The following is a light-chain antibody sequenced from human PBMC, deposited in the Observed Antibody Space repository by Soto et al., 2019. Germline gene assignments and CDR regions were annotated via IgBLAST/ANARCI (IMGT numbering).Light chain of an antibody. Sequence: QSVLTQPASVSGSPGQSITISCTGTSSDVGGYDYVSWYQQHPGKAPKLMIYEVSNRPSGVSNRFSGSKSGNTASLTISGLQAEDEADYYCSSYTRSSTQAFGTGTKVTVL. CDR2: EVS. J-gene: IGLJ1*01. V-gene: IGLV2-14*01. CDR1: SSDVGGYDY. CDR3: SSYTRSSTQA.